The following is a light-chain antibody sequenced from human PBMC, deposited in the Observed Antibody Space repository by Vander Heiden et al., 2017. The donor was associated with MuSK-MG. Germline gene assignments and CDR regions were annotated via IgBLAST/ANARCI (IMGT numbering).Light chain of an antibody. CDR2: SNN. Sequence: QSVLTQPPSASGTPGPRVTISCSGSSSNIGSNTVNWYQHLPGTAPKLLIYSNNRRPSGVPDRFSGSKSGTSASLAINGLQSEDDADYYCAACHDSLNGWVFGGGTKLTVL. V-gene: IGLV1-44*01. CDR3: AACHDSLNGWV. CDR1: SSNIGSNT. J-gene: IGLJ3*02.